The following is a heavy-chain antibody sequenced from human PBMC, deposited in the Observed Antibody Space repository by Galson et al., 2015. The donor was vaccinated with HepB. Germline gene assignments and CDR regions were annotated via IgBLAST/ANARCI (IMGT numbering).Heavy chain of an antibody. J-gene: IGHJ6*02. Sequence: SLRLSCAASGFDVSAYWMHWVRQVPGRGLVWVSRIKRDGSTTTYADSVKGRFTISRDKAKNTLYLQMNSLRPEDTAVYYCTRDLVTTFYYYYGMDVWGQGTTVTVSS. CDR1: GFDVSAYW. V-gene: IGHV3-74*01. CDR3: TRDLVTTFYYYYGMDV. D-gene: IGHD2-21*02. CDR2: IKRDGSTT.